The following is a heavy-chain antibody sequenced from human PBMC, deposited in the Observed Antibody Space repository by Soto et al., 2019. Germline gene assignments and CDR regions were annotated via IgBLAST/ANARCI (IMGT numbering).Heavy chain of an antibody. CDR1: GHSYPSYW. J-gene: IGHJ4*02. V-gene: IGHV5-51*01. CDR2: IYPGDSDT. Sequence: PGESLKISCTGSGHSYPSYWIGRVRQLLANGLEWMGIIYPGDSDTRYSPSFQGQVTISADKSISTAYLQWSSLKASDTAMYYCVRTSSSGMAYYADTIADYWGPRSLVGVS. CDR3: VRTSSSGMAYYADTIADY. D-gene: IGHD4-17*01.